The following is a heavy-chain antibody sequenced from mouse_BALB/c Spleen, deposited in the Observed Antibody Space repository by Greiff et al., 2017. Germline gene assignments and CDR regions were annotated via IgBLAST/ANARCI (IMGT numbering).Heavy chain of an antibody. Sequence: VQLQQSGPELVKPGASVKIPCKASGYTFTDYNMDWVKQSHGKSLEWIGDINPNNGGTIYNQKFKGKATLTVDKSSSTAYMELRSLTSEDTAVYYCARSGLVYDGYYYFDYWGQGTTLTVSS. CDR1: GYTFTDYN. J-gene: IGHJ2*01. V-gene: IGHV1-18*01. CDR2: INPNNGGT. CDR3: ARSGLVYDGYYYFDY. D-gene: IGHD2-3*01.